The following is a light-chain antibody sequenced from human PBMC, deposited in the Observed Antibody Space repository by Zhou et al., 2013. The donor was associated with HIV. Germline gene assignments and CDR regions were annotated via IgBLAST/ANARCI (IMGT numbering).Light chain of an antibody. CDR2: DVS. CDR3: SSYTHSSTL. CDR1: SSDVGGYNY. V-gene: IGLV2-14*03. J-gene: IGLJ1*01. Sequence: QSALTQPASVSGSPGQSITISCTGTSSDVGGYNYVSWFQQHPGKAPQLIIYDVSNRPSGFRNRFSGSKSGNTASLTISGLQAEDEADYYCSSYTHSSTLFGTGTKVSVL.